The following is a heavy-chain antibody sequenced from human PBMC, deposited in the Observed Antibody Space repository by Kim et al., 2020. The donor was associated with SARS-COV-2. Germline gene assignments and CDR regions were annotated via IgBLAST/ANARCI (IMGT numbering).Heavy chain of an antibody. CDR2: ISGSGART. V-gene: IGHV3-23*01. J-gene: IGHJ4*02. CDR1: GFTFSRYS. Sequence: GGSLRLSCAASGFTFSRYSMSWVRQAPGKGLDWVSAISGSGARTYYADSVKGRFTISRDNSKNTLYLQMNSLRAEDTAVYYCAKDSGNDYGEKFDYCGQGTLVTASS. D-gene: IGHD4-17*01. CDR3: AKDSGNDYGEKFDY.